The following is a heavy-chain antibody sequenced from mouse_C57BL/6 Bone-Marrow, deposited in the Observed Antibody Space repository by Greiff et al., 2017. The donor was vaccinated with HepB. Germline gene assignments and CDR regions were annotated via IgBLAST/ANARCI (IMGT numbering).Heavy chain of an antibody. CDR1: GYSFTGYF. Sequence: EVHLVESGPELVKPGASVKISCKASGYSFTGYFMNWVKQSHGKSLEWIGRINPYDGDTFYNQKFKGKATLTVDKSSSTAHMELLSLTSEDYAVYYCARANDGSSREVYWYFDVWGRGKTVTV. CDR3: ARANDGSSREVYWYFDV. CDR2: INPYDGDT. V-gene: IGHV1-37*01. J-gene: IGHJ1*03. D-gene: IGHD1-1*01.